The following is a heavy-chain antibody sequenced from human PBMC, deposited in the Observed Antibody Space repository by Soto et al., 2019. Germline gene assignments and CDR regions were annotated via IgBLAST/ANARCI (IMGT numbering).Heavy chain of an antibody. CDR1: GVSFSGYY. J-gene: IGHJ4*01. CDR3: ARAVDSGSYYFDY. D-gene: IGHD1-26*01. V-gene: IGHV4-34*01. Sequence: PSETLSLTCAVYGVSFSGYYWSLLRQPPGKGLEWIGEISHSGSTNYNPSLKSRVTISVDKSKNQFSLKLSSVTAADTAVYYCARAVDSGSYYFDYWGHGTLVTVSS. CDR2: ISHSGST.